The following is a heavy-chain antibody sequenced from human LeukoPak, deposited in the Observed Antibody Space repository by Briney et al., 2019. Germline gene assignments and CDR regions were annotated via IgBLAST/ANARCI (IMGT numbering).Heavy chain of an antibody. CDR1: GITFITSA. CDR2: IGGSGGSA. CDR3: AKLLRGTVVPYYDY. Sequence: GGSLRLSCEASGITFITSAMSWVRQAPGKGLEWVSAIGGSGGSAYYADSVKGRFTISRDNSKNTLHLQMNSLRVEDTAVYYCAKLLRGTVVPYYDYWGQGTLVNVSS. J-gene: IGHJ4*02. D-gene: IGHD3-10*01. V-gene: IGHV3-23*01.